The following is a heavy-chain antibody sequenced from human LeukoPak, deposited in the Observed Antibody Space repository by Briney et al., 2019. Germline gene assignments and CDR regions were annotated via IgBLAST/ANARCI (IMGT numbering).Heavy chain of an antibody. CDR1: GFTFSSYS. D-gene: IGHD3-9*01. CDR2: ISSSGSTK. Sequence: GGSLRLSCAASGFTFSSYSMNWVRQAPGKGLEWVSYISSSGSTKYYADSVEGRFTISRDDAKNSLDLQMSSLRDEDTAVYYCAGDFLTGLYYFDYWGQGTLVTVSS. CDR3: AGDFLTGLYYFDY. V-gene: IGHV3-48*02. J-gene: IGHJ4*02.